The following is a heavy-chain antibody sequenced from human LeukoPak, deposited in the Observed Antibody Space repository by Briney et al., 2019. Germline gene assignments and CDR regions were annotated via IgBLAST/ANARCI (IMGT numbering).Heavy chain of an antibody. J-gene: IGHJ4*02. CDR3: VRTDFILIAIDY. Sequence: ASVKVSCTASGYTFTSYGISWVRQAPGQGLEWMGWISAYNGNTNYAQKLQGRVTMTTDTSTSTAYMELRSLRSDDTAVYYCVRTDFILIAIDYWGQGTLVTVSS. D-gene: IGHD3-9*01. CDR1: GYTFTSYG. CDR2: ISAYNGNT. V-gene: IGHV1-18*01.